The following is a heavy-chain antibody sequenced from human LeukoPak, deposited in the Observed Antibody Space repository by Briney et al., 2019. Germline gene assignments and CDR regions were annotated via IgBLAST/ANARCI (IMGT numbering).Heavy chain of an antibody. CDR3: AKGGYGDSSDY. CDR1: GFTFSTYS. J-gene: IGHJ4*02. D-gene: IGHD4-17*01. V-gene: IGHV3-43*01. Sequence: GGSLRLSCSASGFTFSTYSVNWVRQAPGKGLEWVSLISWDGGSTYYADSVKGRFTISRDNSKNSLYLQMNSLKTEDTALYYCAKGGYGDSSDYWGQGTLVTVSS. CDR2: ISWDGGST.